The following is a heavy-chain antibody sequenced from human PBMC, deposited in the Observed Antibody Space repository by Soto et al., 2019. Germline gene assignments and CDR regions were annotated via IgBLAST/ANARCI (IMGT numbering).Heavy chain of an antibody. J-gene: IGHJ4*02. V-gene: IGHV1-2*04. Sequence: GASVKVSCKASGYTFTGYYMHWVRQAPGQGLEWMGWINPNSGGTNYAQKFQGWVTMTRDTSISTAYMELSRLRSDDTAVYYCARARVGATISYLDYWGQGTLVTVSS. D-gene: IGHD1-26*01. CDR2: INPNSGGT. CDR3: ARARVGATISYLDY. CDR1: GYTFTGYY.